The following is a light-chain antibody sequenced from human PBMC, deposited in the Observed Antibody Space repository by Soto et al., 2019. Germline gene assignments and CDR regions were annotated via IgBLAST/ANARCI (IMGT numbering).Light chain of an antibody. CDR1: QSVSSSY. CDR2: GAS. CDR3: QQHGSSPWT. Sequence: EIVLTQSPGTLSLSPGEGATLSCRASQSVSSSYLAWYQQKPGQAPRLLIYGASSRATGIPDRFSGSGSGTDFTLTISRLEPEDFALYCCQQHGSSPWTFGQGTKVEIK. V-gene: IGKV3-20*01. J-gene: IGKJ1*01.